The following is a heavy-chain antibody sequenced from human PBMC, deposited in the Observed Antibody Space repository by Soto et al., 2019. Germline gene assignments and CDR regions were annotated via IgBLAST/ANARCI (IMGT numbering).Heavy chain of an antibody. V-gene: IGHV1-18*01. J-gene: IGHJ4*02. D-gene: IGHD5-18*01. CDR1: GYTFTSHG. Sequence: QVQLVQSGAGAKKPGASVKVSCKASGYTFTSHGISWVRQAPGQGLEWMGWLSAYNGNTMYAQNLQGRVTLTTDTSTSTASMELRSLRSDDPAVYYCARDQAMAQVALWGQGTVVTVSS. CDR3: ARDQAMAQVAL. CDR2: LSAYNGNT.